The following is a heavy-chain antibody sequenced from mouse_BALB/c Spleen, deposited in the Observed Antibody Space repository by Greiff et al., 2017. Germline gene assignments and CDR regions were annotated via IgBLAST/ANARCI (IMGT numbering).Heavy chain of an antibody. CDR2: ISSGGSYT. Sequence: EVMLVESGGGLVKPGGSLKLSCAASGFTFSSYAMSWVRQSPEKRLEWVAEISSGGSYTYYPDTVTGRFTISRDNAKNTLYLEMSSLRSEDTAMYYCARDYYRSRRFAYWGQGTLVTVSA. CDR3: ARDYYRSRRFAY. D-gene: IGHD2-14*01. V-gene: IGHV5-9-4*01. CDR1: GFTFSSYA. J-gene: IGHJ3*01.